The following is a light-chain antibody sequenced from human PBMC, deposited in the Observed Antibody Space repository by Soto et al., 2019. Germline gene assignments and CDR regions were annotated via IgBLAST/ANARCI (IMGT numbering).Light chain of an antibody. V-gene: IGLV2-14*01. J-gene: IGLJ3*02. CDR1: SNDIGGYNY. CDR3: SSYSTTTTPQWV. Sequence: QSALTQPASVSGSPGQSITIPCTGSSNDIGGYNYVSWYQQHPGRAPKLVIYKVSDRPSGVSTRFSASKSGNTASLTISGLQAEDEDDDYCSSYSTTTTPQWVFGGGTKLTVL. CDR2: KVS.